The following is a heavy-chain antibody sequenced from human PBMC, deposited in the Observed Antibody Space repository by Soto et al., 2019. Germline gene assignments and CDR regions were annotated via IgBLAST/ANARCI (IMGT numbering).Heavy chain of an antibody. CDR3: ERGLITAAGTSLSS. Sequence: QVQLVQSGAEVKEPGASVKVSCKASGYTFINYYLHCVRQAPGQGLERLGIINPSGGSTTYAKRFHGRVTMTRDTPTSPVYMELSSLRSADTAVYFCERGLITAAGTSLSSWGQGTLVTVSS. CDR2: INPSGGST. J-gene: IGHJ5*02. D-gene: IGHD6-13*01. CDR1: GYTFINYY. V-gene: IGHV1-46*01.